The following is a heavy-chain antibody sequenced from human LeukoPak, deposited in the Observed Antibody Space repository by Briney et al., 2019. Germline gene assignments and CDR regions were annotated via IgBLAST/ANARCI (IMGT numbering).Heavy chain of an antibody. Sequence: SQTLSLTCTVSGGSISSGDYYWSWIRQPPGKGLEWIGYIYYSGSTYYNPSLKSRVTISVDTSKNQFSLKLSSVTAADTAVYYCARSRWEGSSITFDYWGQGTLVTVSS. CDR3: ARSRWEGSSITFDY. J-gene: IGHJ4*02. CDR1: GGSISSGDYY. CDR2: IYYSGST. D-gene: IGHD6-6*01. V-gene: IGHV4-30-4*01.